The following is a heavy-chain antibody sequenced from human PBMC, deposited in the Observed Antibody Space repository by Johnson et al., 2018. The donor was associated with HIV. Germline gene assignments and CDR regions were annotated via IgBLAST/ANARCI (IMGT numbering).Heavy chain of an antibody. D-gene: IGHD6-19*01. CDR3: ARDSEDSSGFGAFDI. J-gene: IGHJ3*02. CDR2: ISYHGSNQ. CDR1: GFLFSRYA. Sequence: QVQLVESGGGVVQPGRSLRLSCAASGFLFSRYAMHWVRQAPGKGLEWVAVISYHGSNQYYADSVKGRFTISRDNSKNTLYLQMKSLRAEDTAVYYCARDSEDSSGFGAFDIWGQGTVVTVSS. V-gene: IGHV3-30-3*01.